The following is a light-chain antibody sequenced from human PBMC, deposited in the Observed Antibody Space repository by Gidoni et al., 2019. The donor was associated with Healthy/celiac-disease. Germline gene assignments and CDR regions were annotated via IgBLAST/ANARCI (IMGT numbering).Light chain of an antibody. CDR2: AAS. Sequence: DIQMTQPPSSLSASVGDRVTITCPASQTITMYLAWYQQKPGKIPTLLIYAASTLQSGVPSRFTGSGTGTDFTLTITSLQPGDAATYYCQKYDDAPLTFGGGTKVQSK. CDR3: QKYDDAPLT. J-gene: IGKJ4*01. V-gene: IGKV1-27*01. CDR1: QTITMY.